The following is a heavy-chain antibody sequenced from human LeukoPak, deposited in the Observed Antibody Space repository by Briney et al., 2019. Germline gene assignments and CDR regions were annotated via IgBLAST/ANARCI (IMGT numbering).Heavy chain of an antibody. Sequence: SQTLSLTCTVSGGSISSGGYYWSWIRQHPGKGLEWIGYIYNSGSTYNNPSLKSRVTISVDTSKNQFSLKLSSVTAADTAVYYCAGGHTYYYGSGSRSYYFDYWGQGALVTVSS. J-gene: IGHJ4*02. CDR3: AGGHTYYYGSGSRSYYFDY. D-gene: IGHD3-10*01. CDR1: GGSISSGGYY. V-gene: IGHV4-31*03. CDR2: IYNSGST.